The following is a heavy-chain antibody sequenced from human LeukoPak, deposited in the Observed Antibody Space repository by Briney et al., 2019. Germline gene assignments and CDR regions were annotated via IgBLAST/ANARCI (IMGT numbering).Heavy chain of an antibody. J-gene: IGHJ3*02. CDR3: ARLWRSSGSPTAFDI. CDR1: GGSTSSYY. Sequence: PSETLFLTCNVSGGSTSSYYWSWIRQPPGKGLEWIGYISTSGSTNYNPSLKSRVTISVDTSKNQFSLKLSSVTVADTAVYYCARLWRSSGSPTAFDIWGQGTMVTVSS. D-gene: IGHD1-26*01. CDR2: ISTSGST. V-gene: IGHV4-4*09.